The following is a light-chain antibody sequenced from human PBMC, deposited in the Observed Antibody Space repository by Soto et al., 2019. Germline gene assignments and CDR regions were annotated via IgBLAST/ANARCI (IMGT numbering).Light chain of an antibody. J-gene: IGKJ1*01. Sequence: IQMTQSPSTLSASVGDRVTITCRASQSISNWLAWYQQKPGKAPKLLIYKASSLESGVPLRFSGSGSGTEFTLTISSPQPDDFATYYCQQFNSYWTFGQGTKVDIK. CDR3: QQFNSYWT. V-gene: IGKV1-5*03. CDR1: QSISNW. CDR2: KAS.